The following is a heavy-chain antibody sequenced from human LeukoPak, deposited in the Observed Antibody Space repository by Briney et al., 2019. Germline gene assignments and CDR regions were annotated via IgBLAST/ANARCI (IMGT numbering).Heavy chain of an antibody. CDR3: ARERPSIAVAGMDDAFDI. V-gene: IGHV4-39*07. CDR1: GGSISSSSYY. J-gene: IGHJ3*02. CDR2: IYYSGST. D-gene: IGHD6-19*01. Sequence: PSETLSLTCTVSGGSISSSSYYWGWIRQPPGKGLEWIGSIYYSGSTYYNPSLKSRVTISVDTSKNQFSLKLSSVTAADTAVYYCARERPSIAVAGMDDAFDIWGQGTMVTVSS.